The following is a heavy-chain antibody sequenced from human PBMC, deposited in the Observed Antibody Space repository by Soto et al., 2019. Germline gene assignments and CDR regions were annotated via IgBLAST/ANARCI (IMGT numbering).Heavy chain of an antibody. CDR1: GFTFSSYW. V-gene: IGHV3-74*01. CDR2: INSDGSST. J-gene: IGHJ6*02. Sequence: GSLRLSCAASGFTFSSYWMHWVRQAPGKGLVWVSRINSDGSSTSYADSVKGRFTISRDNAKNTLYLQMNSLRAEDTAVYYCARVVVVTATNYYYYYGMDVWGQGNTVTVSS. D-gene: IGHD2-21*02. CDR3: ARVVVVTATNYYYYYGMDV.